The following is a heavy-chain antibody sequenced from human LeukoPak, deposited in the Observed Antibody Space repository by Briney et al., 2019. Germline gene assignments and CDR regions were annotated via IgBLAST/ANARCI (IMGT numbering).Heavy chain of an antibody. CDR1: GGSISSSPYF. Sequence: SETLSLTCSVSGGSISSSPYFWSWIRQPPRKGLEWIGSLYYRGPTYYNSSLKSRGIISVDTSKNQVSLKLSSVTAADTAVYYCASRYCGGGSCYFYFDFWGQGTLVTVSS. V-gene: IGHV4-39*07. D-gene: IGHD2-15*01. CDR3: ASRYCGGGSCYFYFDF. CDR2: LYYRGPT. J-gene: IGHJ4*02.